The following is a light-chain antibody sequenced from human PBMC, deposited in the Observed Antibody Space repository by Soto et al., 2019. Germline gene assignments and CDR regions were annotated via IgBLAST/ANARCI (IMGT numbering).Light chain of an antibody. CDR2: GAS. CDR3: QQLNGSPCT. J-gene: IGKJ1*01. CDR1: PAIASF. V-gene: IGKV1-9*01. Sequence: IQLTQSPSSLSASVGDRVTITCRASPAIASFLAWYQQKPGTAPKLLIYGASTWQSGVPSRFSGSRSGTDYTLTIASLQPEDFATDYCQQLNGSPCTFGQGTKVEIK.